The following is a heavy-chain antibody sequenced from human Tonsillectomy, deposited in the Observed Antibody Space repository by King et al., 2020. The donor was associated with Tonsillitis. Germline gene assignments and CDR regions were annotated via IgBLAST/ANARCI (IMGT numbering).Heavy chain of an antibody. Sequence: VQLVESGGGLVQPGGSLRLSCAASGFTFNNYAMSWVRQAPGKGLEWVGVISGRGGSTKYADSVKGRFTISRDNSKKTLYLQMNSLRAEDTAVYYCAKVSLVVVIDDAFDNGGRGTLATVSS. V-gene: IGHV3-23*04. CDR2: ISGRGGST. J-gene: IGHJ3*02. D-gene: IGHD2-15*01. CDR1: GFTFNNYA. CDR3: AKVSLVVVIDDAFDN.